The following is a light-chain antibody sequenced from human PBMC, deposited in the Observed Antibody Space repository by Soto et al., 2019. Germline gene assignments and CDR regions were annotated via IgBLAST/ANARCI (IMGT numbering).Light chain of an antibody. V-gene: IGKV3-15*01. J-gene: IGKJ2*01. CDR2: AAS. Sequence: EIVMTQSPVTLSVSPGDRAALSCRASQSVSTNLAWYQQKPGQPPRLLIYAASTRATGVPARFSGSGSGTEFTRTISSLQSEDFAVYFCQQYNKWPPYTFGQGTKLEIK. CDR1: QSVSTN. CDR3: QQYNKWPPYT.